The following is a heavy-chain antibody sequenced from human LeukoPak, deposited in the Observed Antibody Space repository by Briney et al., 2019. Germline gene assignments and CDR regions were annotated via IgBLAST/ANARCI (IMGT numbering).Heavy chain of an antibody. CDR2: IDSDDDK. Sequence: SGPTLVNPTQTLTLTCAFSGFSLSTGEMSVSWIRQPPGKALEWLARIDSDDDKYYNTSLRTRLTISKDTSKNQVVLTMTNVDPVDTATYYCARTHRYGDYWNWFDPWGQGTLVTVSS. CDR3: ARTHRYGDYWNWFDP. V-gene: IGHV2-70*11. J-gene: IGHJ5*02. CDR1: GFSLSTGEMS. D-gene: IGHD4-17*01.